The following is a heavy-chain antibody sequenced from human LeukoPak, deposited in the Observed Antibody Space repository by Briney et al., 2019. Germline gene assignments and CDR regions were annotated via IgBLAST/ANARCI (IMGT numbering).Heavy chain of an antibody. V-gene: IGHV3-7*01. CDR3: ARGMTQSEEYSQLLYCDS. J-gene: IGHJ4*02. CDR1: GFTFSRHW. D-gene: IGHD6-6*01. Sequence: GGSLRLSCPTSGFTFSRHWMSWVRQAPGKGLEWVANIKQDGREKFYVDSVKGRFTISRDNTKNSLFLQMNSLRPEDTAVYYCARGMTQSEEYSQLLYCDSWGQGTLVTVSS. CDR2: IKQDGREK.